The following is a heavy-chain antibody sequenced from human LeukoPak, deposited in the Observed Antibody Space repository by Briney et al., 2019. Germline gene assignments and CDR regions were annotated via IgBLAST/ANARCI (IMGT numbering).Heavy chain of an antibody. J-gene: IGHJ4*02. Sequence: SETLSLTCTVSGGSISSSSYYWGWIRQPQGKVLEWIGSIYYSGSTYYNPSIKRRAIISVDTSKNQFSLKLSSVTAADTAVYYCARLWNRPRITMIVVVDAQIDYWGQGTLVTVSS. CDR1: GGSISSSSYY. CDR2: IYYSGST. V-gene: IGHV4-39*01. CDR3: ARLWNRPRITMIVVVDAQIDY. D-gene: IGHD3-22*01.